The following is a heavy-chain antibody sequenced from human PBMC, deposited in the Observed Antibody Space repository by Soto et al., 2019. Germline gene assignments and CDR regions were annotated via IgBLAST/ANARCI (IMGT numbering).Heavy chain of an antibody. CDR2: ISAYNGNT. D-gene: IGHD2-2*01. Sequence: ASVKVSCKASGYTFTSYGISWVRQAPGQGLEWMGWISAYNGNTNYAQKLQGRVTMTTDTSTSTAYMELRSLRSDDTAVYYCARADRGYCSITSCQIFAHWGQGTLVTVSS. J-gene: IGHJ4*02. V-gene: IGHV1-18*04. CDR3: ARADRGYCSITSCQIFAH. CDR1: GYTFTSYG.